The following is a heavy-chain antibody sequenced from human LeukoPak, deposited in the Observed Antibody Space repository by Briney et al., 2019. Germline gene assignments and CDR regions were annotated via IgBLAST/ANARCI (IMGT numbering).Heavy chain of an antibody. D-gene: IGHD5-18*01. CDR1: GGSISSYY. CDR3: ARSDTAMVEWYFDL. Sequence: PSETLSLTCTASGGSISSYYWSWIRQPAGKGLEWIGRIYTSGSTNYNPSLKSRVTMSVDTSKNQFSLKLSSVTAADTAVYYCARSDTAMVEWYFDLWGRGTLVTVSS. J-gene: IGHJ2*01. CDR2: IYTSGST. V-gene: IGHV4-4*07.